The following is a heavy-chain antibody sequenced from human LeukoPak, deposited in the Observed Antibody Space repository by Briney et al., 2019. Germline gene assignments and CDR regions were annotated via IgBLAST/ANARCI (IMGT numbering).Heavy chain of an antibody. V-gene: IGHV1-18*04. CDR2: ISAYNGDT. J-gene: IGHJ6*03. CDR1: GYNFTGNY. Sequence: GASVKVSCKASGYNFTGNYIHWVRQAPGQGLEWMGWISAYNGDTHYAQTFQGRVTMTTDTSTSTAYMELRSLRSDDTAMFYCARRGGKNYGDYLLYYYYMDVWGKGTTVTVSS. D-gene: IGHD4-17*01. CDR3: ARRGGKNYGDYLLYYYYMDV.